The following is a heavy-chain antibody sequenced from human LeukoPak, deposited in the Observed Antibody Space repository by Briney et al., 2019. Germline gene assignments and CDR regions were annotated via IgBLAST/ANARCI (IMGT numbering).Heavy chain of an antibody. J-gene: IGHJ4*02. V-gene: IGHV4-59*01. D-gene: IGHD5-18*01. CDR3: ARHNTAMVDY. CDR1: GGSIRSYY. CDR2: IYYSGST. Sequence: SETLSLTCTVSGGSIRSYYWSWIRQPPGKGLEWIGYIYYSGSTNYNPSLKSRLTISVDTSKNQFSLKLSSVTAADTAVYYCARHNTAMVDYWGQGTLVTVSS.